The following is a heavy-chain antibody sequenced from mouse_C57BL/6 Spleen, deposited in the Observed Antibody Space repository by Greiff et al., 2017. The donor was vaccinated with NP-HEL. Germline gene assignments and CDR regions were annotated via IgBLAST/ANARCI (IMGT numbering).Heavy chain of an antibody. CDR2: IDPETGGT. D-gene: IGHD1-1*01. J-gene: IGHJ2*01. CDR3: TRSYYNGSSYGY. V-gene: IGHV1-15*01. Sequence: QVQLQQSGAELVRPGASVTLSCKASGYTFTDYEMHWVKQTPVHGLEWIGAIDPETGGTAYNEKFKGKAILTADKSSSTAYMKLRSLESEDSAVDYCTRSYYNGSSYGYWGQGTTLTVAS. CDR1: GYTFTDYE.